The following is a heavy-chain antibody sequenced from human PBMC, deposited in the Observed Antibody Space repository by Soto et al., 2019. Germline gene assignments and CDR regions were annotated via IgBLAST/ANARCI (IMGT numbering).Heavy chain of an antibody. V-gene: IGHV1-69*13. CDR2: IIPIFGTA. Sequence: GASVKVSCKASGGTFSSYAISWVRQAPGQGLEWMGGIIPIFGTANYAQKFQGRVTITADESTSTAYMELSSLRSEDTAVYYCASSEQRGYSYGPLDYWGQGTLVTVSS. CDR3: ASSEQRGYSYGPLDY. J-gene: IGHJ4*02. D-gene: IGHD5-18*01. CDR1: GGTFSSYA.